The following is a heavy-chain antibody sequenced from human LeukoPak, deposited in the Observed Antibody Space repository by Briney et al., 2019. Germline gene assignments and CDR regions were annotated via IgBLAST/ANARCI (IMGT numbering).Heavy chain of an antibody. D-gene: IGHD3-10*01. CDR1: GFTFSSYG. J-gene: IGHJ4*02. V-gene: IGHV3-30*18. CDR2: ISYDGSNK. CDR3: AKSYGSGTSRYYFDY. Sequence: GGSLRLSCAASGFTFSSYGMHWVRQAPGKGLEWVAVISYDGSNKYYADSVKGRFTISRDNSKNTLYLQMISLRAEDTAVYYCAKSYGSGTSRYYFDYWGQGTLVTVSS.